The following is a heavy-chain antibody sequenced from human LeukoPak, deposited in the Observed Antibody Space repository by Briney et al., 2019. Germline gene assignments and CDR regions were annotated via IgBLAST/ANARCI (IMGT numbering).Heavy chain of an antibody. CDR2: IYHSGST. D-gene: IGHD6-6*01. CDR3: AGLVEYGSSSFDS. J-gene: IGHJ4*02. Sequence: PSETLSLTCTVSGGSISSGGYYWSWIRQPPGKGLEWIGYIYHSGSTYYNSSLKSRVTISVDTSKNQFSLKLNLVTAADTAVYYCAGLVEYGSSSFDSWGQGTLVTVSS. V-gene: IGHV4-30-2*03. CDR1: GGSISSGGYY.